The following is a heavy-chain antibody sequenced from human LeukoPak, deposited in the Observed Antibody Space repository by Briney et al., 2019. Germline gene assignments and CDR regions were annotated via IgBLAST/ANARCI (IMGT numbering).Heavy chain of an antibody. CDR3: ARDLLDFWSGYFWFDP. Sequence: GGSLRLSCAASGFTFSSYAMSWVRQAPGKGLEWVSAISGSGGSTYYADSVKGRFTISRDNSKNTLYLQMNSLRAEDTAVYYCARDLLDFWSGYFWFDPWGQGTLVTVSS. J-gene: IGHJ5*02. CDR1: GFTFSSYA. V-gene: IGHV3-23*01. CDR2: ISGSGGST. D-gene: IGHD3-3*01.